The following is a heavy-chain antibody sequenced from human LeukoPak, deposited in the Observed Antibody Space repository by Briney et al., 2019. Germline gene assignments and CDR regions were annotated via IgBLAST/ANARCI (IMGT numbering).Heavy chain of an antibody. Sequence: SETLSLTCTVSGGSISSSSYYWGWIRQPPGKGLEWIGYIYYSGSTNYNPSLKSRVTISVDTSKNQFSLKLSSVTAADTAVYYCARLLQHYDFWSGYTHRDNWFDPWGQGTLVTVSS. J-gene: IGHJ5*02. D-gene: IGHD3-3*01. CDR1: GGSISSSSYY. V-gene: IGHV4-61*05. CDR2: IYYSGST. CDR3: ARLLQHYDFWSGYTHRDNWFDP.